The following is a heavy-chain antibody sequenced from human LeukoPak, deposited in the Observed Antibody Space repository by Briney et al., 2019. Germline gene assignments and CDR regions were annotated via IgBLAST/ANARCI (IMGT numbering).Heavy chain of an antibody. CDR3: AKDVTWSPQCPFDY. J-gene: IGHJ4*02. CDR1: GFTVSSNY. D-gene: IGHD3-16*01. V-gene: IGHV3-66*01. CDR2: IYSGGST. Sequence: GGSLRLSCAASGFTVSSNYMSWVRQAPGKGLEWVSVIYSGGSTYYADSVKGRFTISRDNSKNTLYLQMNSLRAEDTAVYYCAKDVTWSPQCPFDYWGQGTLVTVSS.